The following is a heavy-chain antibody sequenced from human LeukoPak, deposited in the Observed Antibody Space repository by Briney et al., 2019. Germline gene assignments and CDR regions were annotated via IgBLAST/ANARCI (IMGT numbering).Heavy chain of an antibody. CDR3: ARVGTPGTNNWFDP. D-gene: IGHD7-27*01. CDR2: ITADSDII. J-gene: IGHJ5*02. Sequence: PGGSLRLSCSASGFAFSSYSMNWLRQAPGKGLEGISFITADSDIIHYAVSVRGRFTISRDNAKNSLFLQLNSLRDEDTAVYYCARVGTPGTNNWFDPWGREPWSPSP. CDR1: GFAFSSYS. V-gene: IGHV3-48*02.